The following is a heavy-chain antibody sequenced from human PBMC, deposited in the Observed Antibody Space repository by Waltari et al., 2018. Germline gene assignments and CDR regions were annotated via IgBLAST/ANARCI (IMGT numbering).Heavy chain of an antibody. D-gene: IGHD2-2*01. CDR1: GFTFSNYW. V-gene: IGHV3-74*01. Sequence: EVQLVESGGGLVQPGGSLRLSCAASGFTFSNYWMHWVRQAPGKGLVWVSRINRDGSSTDYADSVKGRFTISRDNAKNTLYLQMNSLRAEDTAVFYCARAAVPVAIRGDFDYWGQGTLVTVSS. J-gene: IGHJ4*02. CDR2: INRDGSST. CDR3: ARAAVPVAIRGDFDY.